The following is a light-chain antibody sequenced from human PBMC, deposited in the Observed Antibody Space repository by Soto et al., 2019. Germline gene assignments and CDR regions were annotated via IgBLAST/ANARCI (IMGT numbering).Light chain of an antibody. Sequence: QSVLTQPASVSGSPGQSITISWTGTSSDVGSYNLVSWYQQHPGKAPKLMIYEVSKRPSGVSNRFSGSKSGNTASLTISGLQAEDEADYYCCSYAGSSTFYVFGTGTKLTVL. J-gene: IGLJ1*01. CDR1: SSDVGSYNL. V-gene: IGLV2-23*02. CDR3: CSYAGSSTFYV. CDR2: EVS.